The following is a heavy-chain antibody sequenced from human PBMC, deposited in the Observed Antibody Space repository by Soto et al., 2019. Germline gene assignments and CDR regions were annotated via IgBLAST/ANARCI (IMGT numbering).Heavy chain of an antibody. J-gene: IGHJ4*02. CDR3: ARTNFLDY. V-gene: IGHV3-7*01. Sequence: SVGGLVQPGGSLRLSCAASGFTFSGYWMNWVRQVPGKGLEWVANIKHDGSLKYYVDSVKGRFTISRDNAKNSVFLQMDSLRAEDTAIYYCARTNFLDYWGQGTLVTVSS. D-gene: IGHD3-3*01. CDR1: GFTFSGYW. CDR2: IKHDGSLK.